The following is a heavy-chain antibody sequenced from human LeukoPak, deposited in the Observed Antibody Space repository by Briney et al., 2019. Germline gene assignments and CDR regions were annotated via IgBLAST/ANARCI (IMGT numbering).Heavy chain of an antibody. CDR3: AKVSTFDWGYMDV. V-gene: IGHV3-9*01. D-gene: IGHD3-9*01. CDR1: GFTFDDYA. CDR2: ISWNSGSI. Sequence: GGSLRLSCAASGFTFDDYAMHWVRQAPGKGLEWVSGISWNSGSIGYADSVKGRFTISRDNAKNSLYLQVNSLRAEDTALYYCAKVSTFDWGYMDVWGKGTTVTVSS. J-gene: IGHJ6*03.